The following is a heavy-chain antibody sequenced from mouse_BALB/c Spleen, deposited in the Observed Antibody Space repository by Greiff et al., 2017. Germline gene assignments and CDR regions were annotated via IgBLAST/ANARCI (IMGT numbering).Heavy chain of an antibody. CDR1: GFTFSSFG. V-gene: IGHV5-17*02. D-gene: IGHD2-1*01. CDR3: ARWGNYYAMDY. CDR2: ISSGSSTI. J-gene: IGHJ4*01. Sequence: EVKVEESGGGLVQPGGSRKLSCAASGFTFSSFGMHWVRQAPEKGLEWVAYISSGSSTIYYADTVKGRFTISRDNPKNTLFLQMTSLRSEDTAMYYCARWGNYYAMDYWGQGTSVTVSS.